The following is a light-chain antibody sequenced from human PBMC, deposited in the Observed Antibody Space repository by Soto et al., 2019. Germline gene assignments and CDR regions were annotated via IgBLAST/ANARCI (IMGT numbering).Light chain of an antibody. CDR1: QSLLHSDGVTY. CDR2: ESV. CDR3: MQSIERPYT. V-gene: IGKV2D-29*01. J-gene: IGKJ2*01. Sequence: DVVMTQTPLSLSVTPGQPASISCRSTQSLLHSDGVTYLYWYLQRPGQPPQRLISESVNRFSGVARRVSGSGSGTDFTLKISRVEAEDVGVDYCMQSIERPYTFGQGTKLEIK.